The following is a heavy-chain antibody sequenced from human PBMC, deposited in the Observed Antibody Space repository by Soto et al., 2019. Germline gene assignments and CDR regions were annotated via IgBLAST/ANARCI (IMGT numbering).Heavy chain of an antibody. V-gene: IGHV4-34*01. Sequence: SETLSLTCAVYGGSFSGYYWSWIRQPPGKGLEWIGEINHSGSTNYNPSLKSRVTISVDTSKNQFSLKLSSVTAADTAVYYCAKIEGNDWDRLAYCRRGTLDPGSS. J-gene: IGHJ4*02. CDR3: AKIEGNDWDRLAY. D-gene: IGHD3-9*01. CDR2: INHSGST. CDR1: GGSFSGYY.